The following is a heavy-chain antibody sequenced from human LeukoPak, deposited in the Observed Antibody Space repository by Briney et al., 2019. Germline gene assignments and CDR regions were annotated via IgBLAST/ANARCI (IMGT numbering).Heavy chain of an antibody. D-gene: IGHD4-17*01. J-gene: IGHJ6*02. V-gene: IGHV1-2*02. Sequence: ASVKVSCKASGYTFTGYYMHWVRQAPGQGLEWMGWINPNSGGTNYAQKFQGRVTMTRDTPISTAYMELSRLRSDDTAVYYCARDRPYGEYYYGMDVWGQGTTVTVSS. CDR2: INPNSGGT. CDR1: GYTFTGYY. CDR3: ARDRPYGEYYYGMDV.